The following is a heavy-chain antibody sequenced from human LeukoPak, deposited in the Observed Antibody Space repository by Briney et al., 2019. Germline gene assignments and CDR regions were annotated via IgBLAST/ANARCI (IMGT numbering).Heavy chain of an antibody. CDR1: GFTFSSYS. D-gene: IGHD6-13*01. V-gene: IGHV3-30*02. CDR2: IRYDGSNK. J-gene: IGHJ6*02. Sequence: GGSLRLSCAASGFTFSSYSMHWVRQAPGKGLEWVAFIRYDGSNKYYADSVKGRFTISRDNSKNTLYLQMNSLRAEDTAVYYCAKASSSWSNYYYYGMDVWGQGTTVTVSS. CDR3: AKASSSWSNYYYYGMDV.